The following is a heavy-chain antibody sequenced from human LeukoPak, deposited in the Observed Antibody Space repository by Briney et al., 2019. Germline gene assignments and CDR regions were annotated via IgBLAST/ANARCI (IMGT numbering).Heavy chain of an antibody. V-gene: IGHV3-11*01. CDR3: ARSIGYYYTMDV. CDR1: GFSFSVYY. Sequence: GGSLRLSCVACGFSFSVYYMSWIRQAPGRGLEWISYISGSGSDLYYADSVKGRFTISRDNANNSLYLQINSLRAEDTAVYYCARSIGYYYTMDVWGQGTTVTVSS. J-gene: IGHJ6*02. D-gene: IGHD3-22*01. CDR2: ISGSGSDL.